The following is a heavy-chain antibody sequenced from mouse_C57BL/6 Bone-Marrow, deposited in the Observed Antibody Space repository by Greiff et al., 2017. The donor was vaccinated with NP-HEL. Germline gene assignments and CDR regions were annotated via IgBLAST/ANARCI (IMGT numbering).Heavy chain of an antibody. Sequence: EVKLQESGPGLAKPSQTLSLTCSVTGYSITSDYWNWIRKFPGNKLEYMGYISYSGSTYYNPSLKSRISITRDTSKNQYYLQLNSVTTEDTATYYCARGGEYYSNYVDYAMDYWGQGTSVTVSS. V-gene: IGHV3-8*01. J-gene: IGHJ4*01. CDR3: ARGGEYYSNYVDYAMDY. CDR1: GYSITSDY. D-gene: IGHD2-5*01. CDR2: ISYSGST.